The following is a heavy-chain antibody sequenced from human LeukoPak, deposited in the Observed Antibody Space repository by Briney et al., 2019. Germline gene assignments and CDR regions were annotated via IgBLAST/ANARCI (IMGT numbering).Heavy chain of an antibody. CDR2: IYTSGST. V-gene: IGHV4-4*07. CDR1: GGSISSYY. J-gene: IGHJ2*01. Sequence: SETLSLTCTVPGGSISSYYWSWIRQPAGKGLEWIGRIYTSGSTNYNPSLKSRVTMSVDTSKNQFSLKLSSVTAADTAVYYCARVHCSSTSCYTTPGGYFDLWGRGTLVTVSS. D-gene: IGHD2-2*02. CDR3: ARVHCSSTSCYTTPGGYFDL.